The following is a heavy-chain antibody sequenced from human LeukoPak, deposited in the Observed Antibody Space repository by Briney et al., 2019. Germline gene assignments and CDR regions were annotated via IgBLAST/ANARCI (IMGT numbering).Heavy chain of an antibody. CDR3: ARARTITAAGFPAESFQH. V-gene: IGHV3-30*03. J-gene: IGHJ1*01. CDR2: ISYDGSNK. D-gene: IGHD6-13*01. Sequence: GSLRLSCAASGFTFSSYGMHWVRQAPGKGLEWVAVISYDGSNKYYADSVKGRFTISRDNSKNTLYLQMNSLRAEDTAVYYCARARTITAAGFPAESFQHWGQGTLVTVSS. CDR1: GFTFSSYG.